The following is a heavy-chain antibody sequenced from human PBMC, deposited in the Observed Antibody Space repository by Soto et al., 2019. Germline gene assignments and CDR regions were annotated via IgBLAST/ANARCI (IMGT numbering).Heavy chain of an antibody. Sequence: ASVKVSCKDCGYTFTSYGMIWVRQAPGQGLEWMGWISAYNGNTNYAQKLQGRVTMTTDTSTSTAYMELRSLRSDDTAVYYCARDRSYPYDAFDIWGQGTMVTVSS. CDR2: ISAYNGNT. CDR1: GYTFTSYG. D-gene: IGHD1-26*01. CDR3: ARDRSYPYDAFDI. J-gene: IGHJ3*02. V-gene: IGHV1-18*01.